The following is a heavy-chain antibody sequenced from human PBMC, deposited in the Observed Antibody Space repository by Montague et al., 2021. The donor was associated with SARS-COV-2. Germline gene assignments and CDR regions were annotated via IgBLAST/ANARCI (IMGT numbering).Heavy chain of an antibody. J-gene: IGHJ4*02. CDR2: IYYSGGANSYPSRAT. CDR1: GDSINNYY. V-gene: IGHV4-59*01. Sequence: SETLSLTCTVSGDSINNYYCSWIRQSPGKGLEYIGYIYYSGGANSYPSRATNYNPSFWGRVAISLYTSKNQFSLNLSSVTTADTAVYYCARGSGYSGYSLDYWGQGTLVTVSS. CDR3: ARGSGYSGYSLDY. D-gene: IGHD5-12*01.